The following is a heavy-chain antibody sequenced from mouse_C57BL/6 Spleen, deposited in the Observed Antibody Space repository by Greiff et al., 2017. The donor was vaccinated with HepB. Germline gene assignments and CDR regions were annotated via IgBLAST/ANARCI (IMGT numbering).Heavy chain of an antibody. CDR2: IYPGDGDT. CDR3: ATLLHAY. V-gene: IGHV1-82*01. Sequence: QVHVKQSGPELVKPGASVKISCKASGYAFSSSWMNWVKQRPGKGLEWIGRIYPGDGDTNYNGKFKGKATLTADKSSSTAYMQLSSLTSEDSAVYFCATLLHAYWGQGTLVTVSA. D-gene: IGHD2-10*01. CDR1: GYAFSSSW. J-gene: IGHJ3*01.